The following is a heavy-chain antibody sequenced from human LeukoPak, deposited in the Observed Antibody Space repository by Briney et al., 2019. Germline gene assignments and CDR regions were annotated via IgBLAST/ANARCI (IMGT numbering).Heavy chain of an antibody. CDR2: IYSGGTT. D-gene: IGHD3-22*01. J-gene: IGHJ4*02. CDR3: ARAGYYYDGSGYFNLYFDD. Sequence: PGRSLRLSCAASGFSVSSSYMSWVRQAPGKGLEWVSVIYSGGTTSYADSVKGRFLISRDDSKNTLYLQMNSLRSEDTAVYYCARAGYYYDGSGYFNLYFDDWGQGTLVTVSS. CDR1: GFSVSSSY. V-gene: IGHV3-66*01.